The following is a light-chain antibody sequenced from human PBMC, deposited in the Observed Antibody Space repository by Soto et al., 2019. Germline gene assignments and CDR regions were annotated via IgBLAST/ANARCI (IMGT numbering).Light chain of an antibody. CDR1: QSVSNSY. J-gene: IGKJ1*01. CDR2: GAS. CDR3: QQYASSPLT. Sequence: EIVWTQSPGSLSLSPGERATLSCRASQSVSNSYLAWYQQKPGLAPRLLIYGASSRATGIPDRFSGSGSGTDFTLTISRLEPEDFAVFYCQQYASSPLTFGQGTKVEIK. V-gene: IGKV3-20*01.